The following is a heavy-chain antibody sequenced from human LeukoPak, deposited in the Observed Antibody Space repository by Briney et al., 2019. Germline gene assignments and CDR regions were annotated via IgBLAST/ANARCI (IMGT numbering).Heavy chain of an antibody. CDR1: GFTFSSYS. CDR2: ISSSSDTI. Sequence: GGSLRLSCAASGFTFSSYSMNWVRQAPGKGLEWVSYISSSSDTIYYADSVKGRFTISRDNAKRSLYLQMNSLRDEDTAVYYCATDPDSSGYYYPIFDYWGQGTLVTVSS. V-gene: IGHV3-48*02. J-gene: IGHJ4*02. CDR3: ATDPDSSGYYYPIFDY. D-gene: IGHD3-22*01.